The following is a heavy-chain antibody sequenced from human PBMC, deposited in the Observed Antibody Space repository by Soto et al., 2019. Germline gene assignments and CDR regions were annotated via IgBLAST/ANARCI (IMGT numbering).Heavy chain of an antibody. D-gene: IGHD6-13*01. CDR1: GGSISTSNW. J-gene: IGHJ4*02. Sequence: QVQLQESGPGLVKPSGTLSLTCAVSGGSISTSNWWSWVRQPPGKGLEWVGEVYRTGSTNYNPSLESRLTISVDKSKNQFSLKLTSVTAADTAVYYCASARATIAAAAIFDCWGQGNLVSVSS. CDR3: ASARATIAAAAIFDC. V-gene: IGHV4-4*02. CDR2: VYRTGST.